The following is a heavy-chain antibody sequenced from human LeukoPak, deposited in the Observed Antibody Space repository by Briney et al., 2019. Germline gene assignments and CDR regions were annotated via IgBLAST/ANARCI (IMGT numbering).Heavy chain of an antibody. CDR1: GGSFSGYY. Sequence: SETLSLTCAVYGGSFSGYYWSWIRQPPGKGLEWIGEINHSGSTNYNPSLKSRVTISVDTSKNQFSLKLSSVTAADTAVYYCARGRANLSSSWYTVDFDYWGQGTLVTVSS. CDR2: INHSGST. V-gene: IGHV4-34*01. J-gene: IGHJ4*02. CDR3: ARGRANLSSSWYTVDFDY. D-gene: IGHD2-2*02.